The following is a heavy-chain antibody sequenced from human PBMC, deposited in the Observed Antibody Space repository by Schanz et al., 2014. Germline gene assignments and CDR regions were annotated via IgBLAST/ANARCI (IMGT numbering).Heavy chain of an antibody. CDR1: GFTFSIYG. J-gene: IGHJ4*02. Sequence: EVQLLESGGGLVRPGGSLRLSCAASGFTFSIYGMSWVRQAPGKGLEWVSDISDSGDSTHYADSVKGRFTISRDNAKNSLFLQMNSLSAEDTAVYYCAKVAPAATYLDYWGQGTRVTVSS. V-gene: IGHV3-23*01. CDR2: ISDSGDST. D-gene: IGHD2-2*01. CDR3: AKVAPAATYLDY.